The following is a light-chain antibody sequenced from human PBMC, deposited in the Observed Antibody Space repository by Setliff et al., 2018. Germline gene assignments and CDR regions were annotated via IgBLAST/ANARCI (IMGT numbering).Light chain of an antibody. V-gene: IGLV1-40*01. CDR2: GNS. J-gene: IGLJ1*01. CDR3: QSYDSSLSGSDV. Sequence: QSVLTQPPSVSGAPGQRVTISCTGSSSNIGAGYDVHWYQQLPGTAPKLLIYGNSNRPSRVPDRFSGSKSGTSASLAITGLQAEDEAYYYCQSYDSSLSGSDVFGTGTKVTVL. CDR1: SSNIGAGYD.